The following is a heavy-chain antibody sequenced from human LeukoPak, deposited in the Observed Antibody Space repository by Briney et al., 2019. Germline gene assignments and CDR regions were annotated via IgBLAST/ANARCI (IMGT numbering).Heavy chain of an antibody. CDR1: GGSISSGRYY. CDR2: IYTSGST. CDR3: ARHPVLLWFGRGFDY. V-gene: IGHV4-61*09. Sequence: SQTLSLTCTVSGGSISSGRYYWSWIRQPAGKGLEWIGHIYTSGSTNYNPSLKSRVTISVDTSKNQFSLKLSSVTAADTAVYYCARHPVLLWFGRGFDYWGQGTLVTVSS. J-gene: IGHJ4*02. D-gene: IGHD3-10*01.